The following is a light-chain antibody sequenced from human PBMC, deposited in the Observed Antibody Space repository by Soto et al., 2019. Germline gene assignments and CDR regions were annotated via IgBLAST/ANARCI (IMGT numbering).Light chain of an antibody. V-gene: IGKV3-15*01. CDR3: QQYNDWPPYT. J-gene: IGKJ2*01. Sequence: EIVMTQSPATLSVSPGERATLSCRASQSISSSLAWYQQKPGQAPKLLLYGASTRVTGIPARFRGSGSGTEFTLTISSLQSEDFAVYYCQQYNDWPPYTFGQGTKLEIK. CDR2: GAS. CDR1: QSISSS.